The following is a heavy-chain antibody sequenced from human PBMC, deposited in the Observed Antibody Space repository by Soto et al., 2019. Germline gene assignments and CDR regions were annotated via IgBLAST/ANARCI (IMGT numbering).Heavy chain of an antibody. CDR2: IIPIFGTA. CDR3: ARSDYGDYENWFDP. V-gene: IGHV1-69*01. J-gene: IGHJ5*02. D-gene: IGHD4-17*01. CDR1: GGTFSSYA. Sequence: QVQLVQSGAEVKKPGSSVKVPCKASGGTFSSYAISWVRQAPGQGLEWMGGIIPIFGTANYAQKFQGRVTITADESTSTAYMELSSLRSEDTAVYYCARSDYGDYENWFDPWGQGTLVTVSS.